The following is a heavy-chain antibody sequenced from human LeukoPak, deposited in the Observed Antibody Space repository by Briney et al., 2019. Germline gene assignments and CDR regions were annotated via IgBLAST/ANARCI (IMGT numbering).Heavy chain of an antibody. CDR3: ASGQGVVVVAATDGFDP. Sequence: GASVKVSCKASGYTFTGYYMHWVRQAPGQGLEWMGWINPNSGGTNYAQKFQGRVTMTRDTSISTAYMELSRLRSDDTAVYYCASGQGVVVVAATDGFDPWGQGTLVTVSS. V-gene: IGHV1-2*02. D-gene: IGHD2-15*01. CDR2: INPNSGGT. CDR1: GYTFTGYY. J-gene: IGHJ5*02.